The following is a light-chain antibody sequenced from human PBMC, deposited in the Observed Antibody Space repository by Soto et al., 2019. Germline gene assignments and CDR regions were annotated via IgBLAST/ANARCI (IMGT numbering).Light chain of an antibody. V-gene: IGLV2-14*01. J-gene: IGLJ2*01. CDR3: SSYTSSSTLV. CDR1: SSDVGGYNY. Sequence: QSALTQPASVSGSPGPSITISCTGSSSDVGGYNYVSWYQQHPGKAPKLMIYGVSNRPSGISNRFPGSKSGNTASLTLSGLQAEDEADYYCSSYTSSSTLVFGGGTKVTVL. CDR2: GVS.